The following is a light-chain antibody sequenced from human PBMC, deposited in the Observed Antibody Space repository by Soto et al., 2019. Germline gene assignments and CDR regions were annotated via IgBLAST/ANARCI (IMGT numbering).Light chain of an antibody. J-gene: IGKJ1*01. CDR2: KAS. V-gene: IGKV1-5*03. Sequence: DIQMTQSPSTLSASVGDRVTIICRASQSISNWLAWYQQKAGKAPKLLIYKASSLESGVPSRFSGSGSGTEFTLTISSLQPDDFATYYCLQYNNYWTFXQGTKVDIK. CDR1: QSISNW. CDR3: LQYNNYWT.